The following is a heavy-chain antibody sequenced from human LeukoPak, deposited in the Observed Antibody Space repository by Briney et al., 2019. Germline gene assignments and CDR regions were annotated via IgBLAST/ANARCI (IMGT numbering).Heavy chain of an antibody. CDR1: GFAFSSYA. CDR3: ARGSSWAFDI. J-gene: IGHJ3*02. CDR2: IQYAGSTE. Sequence: TVGALRLSCAASGFAFSSYAMHWVRQAPGKGLEWVAFIQYAGSTEYYAASVKGRFTISRDKSKKTMYLQMNTLIAEDTAVYYCARGSSWAFDIWGQGTKVTVSS. V-gene: IGHV3-30*02.